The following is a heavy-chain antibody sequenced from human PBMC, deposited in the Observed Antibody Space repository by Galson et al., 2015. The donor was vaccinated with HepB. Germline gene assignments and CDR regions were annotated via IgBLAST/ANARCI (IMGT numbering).Heavy chain of an antibody. CDR2: INHSGST. D-gene: IGHD5-12*01. V-gene: IGHV4-34*01. CDR3: ARGPRGYSGYDYSPGKNYYFDY. Sequence: SETLSLTCAVYGGSFSGYYWSWIRQPPGKGLEWIGEINHSGSTNYNPSLKSRVTISVDTSKNQFSLKLSSVTAADTAVYYCARGPRGYSGYDYSPGKNYYFDYWGQGTLVTVSS. CDR1: GGSFSGYY. J-gene: IGHJ4*02.